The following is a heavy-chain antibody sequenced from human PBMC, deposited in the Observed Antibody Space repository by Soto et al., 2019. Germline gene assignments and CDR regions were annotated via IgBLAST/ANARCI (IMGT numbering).Heavy chain of an antibody. CDR1: GFTFSSYA. CDR3: AKPPNYYGSGSSFDY. D-gene: IGHD3-10*01. Sequence: PVGSVRLSCAASGFTFSSYAMSWVRQAPGKGLDWVSTISGSGGSTYYADSVKGRFTISRDNSKTTLYLQMNSLSAEDTAVYYCAKPPNYYGSGSSFDYWGQGTLVTVSS. CDR2: ISGSGGST. V-gene: IGHV3-23*01. J-gene: IGHJ4*02.